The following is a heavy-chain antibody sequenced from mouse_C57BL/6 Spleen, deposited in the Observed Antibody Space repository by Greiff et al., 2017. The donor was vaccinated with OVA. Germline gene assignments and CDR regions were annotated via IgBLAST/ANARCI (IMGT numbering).Heavy chain of an antibody. CDR1: GYTFTDYE. J-gene: IGHJ4*01. D-gene: IGHD1-1*01. Sequence: VKLVESGAELVRPGASVTLSCKASGYTFTDYEMHWVKQTPVHGLEWIGAIDPETGGTAYNQKFKSKAILTADKSSSTAYMELRSLTSEDSAVYYCTGGSRGYATDYWGQGTSVTVSS. CDR3: TGGSRGYATDY. V-gene: IGHV1-15*01. CDR2: IDPETGGT.